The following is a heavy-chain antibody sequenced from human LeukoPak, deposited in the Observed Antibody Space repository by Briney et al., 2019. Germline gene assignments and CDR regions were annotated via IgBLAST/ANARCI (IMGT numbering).Heavy chain of an antibody. V-gene: IGHV1-2*02. Sequence: ASVKVSCKASGYTFTDYYLHWVRQAPGQGLEWMGWINPNNGGTNYAQKFQGRVTMTRDTSISTAYMELSRLRSDDTAVYYCARQGALVKGIDYWGQGTLVTVSS. CDR1: GYTFTDYY. CDR2: INPNNGGT. CDR3: ARQGALVKGIDY. J-gene: IGHJ4*02. D-gene: IGHD6-13*01.